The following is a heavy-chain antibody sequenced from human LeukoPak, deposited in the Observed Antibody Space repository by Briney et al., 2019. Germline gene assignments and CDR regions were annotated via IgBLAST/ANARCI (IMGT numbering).Heavy chain of an antibody. CDR1: GGSISSGGYY. CDR3: ARGGCISTSCYNDY. Sequence: PSQTLSLTCTVSGGSISSGGYYWSWIRQPPGKGLEWIGYISHSGSTYYNPSLKSRVTISEDRSKNQFSLKLSSVTAADTAVYYCARGGCISTSCYNDYWGQGTLVTVSS. D-gene: IGHD2-2*02. CDR2: ISHSGST. J-gene: IGHJ4*02. V-gene: IGHV4-30-2*01.